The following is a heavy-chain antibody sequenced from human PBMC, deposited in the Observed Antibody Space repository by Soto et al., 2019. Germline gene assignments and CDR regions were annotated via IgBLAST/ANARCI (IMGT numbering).Heavy chain of an antibody. Sequence: PRKGLEWIGYIYYSGSTYYNPSLKSRVTISVDTSKNQFSLKLSSVTAADTAVYYCARLGAGSSSYYYYYYYMDVWGKGTTVTVSS. J-gene: IGHJ6*03. CDR3: ARLGAGSSSYYYYYYYMDV. V-gene: IGHV4-30-2*03. D-gene: IGHD6-13*01. CDR2: IYYSGST.